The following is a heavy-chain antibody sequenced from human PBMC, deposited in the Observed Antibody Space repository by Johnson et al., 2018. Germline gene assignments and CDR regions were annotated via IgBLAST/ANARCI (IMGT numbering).Heavy chain of an antibody. Sequence: VQLVESGGGLVQPGGSLRLSCAASGFTFSSYSMNWVRQAPGKGLEWVSYISSSSSTIYYADSVKGRFTISRDNAKNSLYLQMNSLRAEDTAVYYCARDRSFLSGSYYNGDYYYYGMDVWGQGTTVTVSS. V-gene: IGHV3-48*01. CDR3: ARDRSFLSGSYYNGDYYYYGMDV. CDR2: ISSSSSTI. J-gene: IGHJ6*02. CDR1: GFTFSSYS. D-gene: IGHD3-10*01.